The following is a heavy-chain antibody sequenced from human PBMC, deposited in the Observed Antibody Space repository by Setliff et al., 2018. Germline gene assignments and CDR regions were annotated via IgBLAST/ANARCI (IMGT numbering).Heavy chain of an antibody. D-gene: IGHD2-2*03. CDR1: GFTFSSYW. J-gene: IGHJ5*02. CDR3: ARDGYPGTS. Sequence: GGSLRLSCAASGFTFSSYWMSWVRQTPGKGLEWVANVNQDGSDKYYVDSVKGRFTISRDNAKNSLYLQMNSLRTEDTAVYYCARDGYPGTSWGQGTLVTVSS. V-gene: IGHV3-7*03. CDR2: VNQDGSDK.